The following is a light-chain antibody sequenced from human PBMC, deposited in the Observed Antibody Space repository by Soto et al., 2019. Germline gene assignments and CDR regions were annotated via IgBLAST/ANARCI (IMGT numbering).Light chain of an antibody. V-gene: IGLV2-23*01. CDR2: EAS. CDR3: CSFTSSDTWV. J-gene: IGLJ3*02. CDR1: SSDVGNSNF. Sequence: QSVLTQPASVSGSPGQSITVSCTGSSSDVGNSNFVSWYQHHPGKAPTLIIYEASKRPSGVSNRFSGSKSGNTASLTISGLQADDEADYYCCSFTSSDTWVFGGGTQLTVL.